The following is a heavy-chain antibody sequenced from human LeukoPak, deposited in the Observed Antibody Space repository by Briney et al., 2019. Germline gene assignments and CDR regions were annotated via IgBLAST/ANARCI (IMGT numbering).Heavy chain of an antibody. V-gene: IGHV1-69*13. CDR1: GYAFTSYG. Sequence: SVKVSCKASGYAFTSYGISWVRQAPGQGLEWMGGIIPIFGTANYAQKFQGRVTITADESTSTAYMELSSLRSEDTAVYYCARGNCSGGSCFGFDIWGQGTMVTVSS. J-gene: IGHJ3*02. D-gene: IGHD2-15*01. CDR3: ARGNCSGGSCFGFDI. CDR2: IIPIFGTA.